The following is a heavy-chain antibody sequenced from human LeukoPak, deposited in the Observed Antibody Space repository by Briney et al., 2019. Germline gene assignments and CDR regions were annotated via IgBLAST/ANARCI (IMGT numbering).Heavy chain of an antibody. J-gene: IGHJ6*03. V-gene: IGHV4-4*07. CDR2: IYTSGST. CDR1: GGSISSYY. CDR3: ARDYFGVGPLYYYYYMDV. Sequence: SETLSLTCTLSGGSISSYYWSWIRQPAGKGLEWIGRIYTSGSTNYNPSLKSRVTMSVDTSKNQFSLKLSSVTAADTAVYYCARDYFGVGPLYYYYYMDVWGKGTTVTVSS. D-gene: IGHD3-3*01.